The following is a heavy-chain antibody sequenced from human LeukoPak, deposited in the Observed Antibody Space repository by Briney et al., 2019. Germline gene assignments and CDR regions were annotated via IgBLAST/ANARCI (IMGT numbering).Heavy chain of an antibody. CDR3: ARSAESSSWVEFGY. J-gene: IGHJ4*02. Sequence: PSETLSLTCTVSSGSISTSNYYWGWVRQPPGKALEWIGNIFYSGSTYYSPSLKSRVTISLDTSRNQFSLKLNSVTAADTAVYYCARSAESSSWVEFGYWGQGTLVTVSS. CDR2: IFYSGST. D-gene: IGHD6-13*01. V-gene: IGHV4-39*07. CDR1: SGSISTSNYY.